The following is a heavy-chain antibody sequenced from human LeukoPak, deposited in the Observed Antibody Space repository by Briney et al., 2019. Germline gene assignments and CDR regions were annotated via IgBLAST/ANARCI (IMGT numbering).Heavy chain of an antibody. CDR3: ARVRWYYFDY. Sequence: GRSLRLSCAASGFTFSSYAMHWVRQAPGKGLEWVAVISYDGSNKYYADSVKGRFTISRDNSKNTLYLQMNSLRAEDTAVYYCARVRWYYFDYWGQGTLVTVSS. CDR2: ISYDGSNK. CDR1: GFTFSSYA. V-gene: IGHV3-30-3*01. J-gene: IGHJ4*02. D-gene: IGHD2-15*01.